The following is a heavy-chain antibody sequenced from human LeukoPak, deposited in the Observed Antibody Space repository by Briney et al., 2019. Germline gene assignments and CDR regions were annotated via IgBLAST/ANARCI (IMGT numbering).Heavy chain of an antibody. J-gene: IGHJ4*02. D-gene: IGHD3-16*01. CDR3: ARGFADLYYFDY. CDR2: IKQDGSEK. CDR1: GFTFSTYY. V-gene: IGHV3-7*03. Sequence: GGSLRLSCAASGFTFSTYYMSWVRQAPGTGLEWVANIKQDGSEKYYVDSVKGRFTMSRDNAKNSLYLQMNSLRADDTALYYCARGFADLYYFDYWGQGTLVTVSS.